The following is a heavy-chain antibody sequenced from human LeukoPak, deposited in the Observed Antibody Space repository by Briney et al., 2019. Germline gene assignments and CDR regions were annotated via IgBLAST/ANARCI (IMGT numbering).Heavy chain of an antibody. CDR2: IGSNGGSK. CDR3: VKDFGPYGSGSYALDY. CDR1: GFTFNNYA. D-gene: IGHD3-10*01. V-gene: IGHV3-64D*06. J-gene: IGHJ4*02. Sequence: GGSLRLACSASGFTFNNYAMHWVRQAPGKGLEYVSGIGSNGGSKYFVDSVKGRFTISRDNSKSTLYLQMSSLRIEDTALYYCVKDFGPYGSGSYALDYWGQGTLVTVSS.